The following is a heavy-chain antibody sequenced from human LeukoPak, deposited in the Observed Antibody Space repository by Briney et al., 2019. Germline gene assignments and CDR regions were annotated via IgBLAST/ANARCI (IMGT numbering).Heavy chain of an antibody. CDR3: ARLMGSGWFDP. V-gene: IGHV3-53*04. Sequence: GGSLRLSCAASGFTVSSSPINWVRQAPGRGLEWVSVIYSGGNTFYADSVKGRFTISRHNSENTLYLQMNSLSADDTAVYYCARLMGSGWFDPWGQGTLVTVFS. CDR2: IYSGGNT. J-gene: IGHJ5*02. CDR1: GFTVSSSP. D-gene: IGHD1-26*01.